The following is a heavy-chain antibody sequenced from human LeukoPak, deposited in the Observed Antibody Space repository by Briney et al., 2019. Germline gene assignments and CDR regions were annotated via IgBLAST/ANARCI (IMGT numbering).Heavy chain of an antibody. CDR2: IRAVSQT. D-gene: IGHD1-14*01. V-gene: IGHV5-51*01. CDR1: GYYFTDYW. Sequence: GASLKISCKPSGYYFTDYWIGWVRQKPGKGLEWMGIIRAVSQTKYSQSFQGQVTFSADRSTGTAYLRWSSLKASDTAMYYCARRGGTPFYDYWGQGTLVTVSP. CDR3: ARRGGTPFYDY. J-gene: IGHJ4*02.